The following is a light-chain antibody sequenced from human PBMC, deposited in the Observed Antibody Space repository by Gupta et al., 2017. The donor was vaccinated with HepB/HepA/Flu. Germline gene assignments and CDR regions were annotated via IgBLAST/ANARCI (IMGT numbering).Light chain of an antibody. J-gene: IGLJ2*01. V-gene: IGLV2-23*02. CDR2: EVS. Sequence: QSALTQAAHVSGFPGQSSTISCTGTSSDVGSYNLVFWYQQHPGKAPKRMRYEVSKRPSGVSDRFSGSKAGNTAYPTTSGLQAEDEADDYYYSSAGGSTCGVFGGGTKLTVL. CDR1: SSDVGSYNL. CDR3: YSSAGGSTCGV.